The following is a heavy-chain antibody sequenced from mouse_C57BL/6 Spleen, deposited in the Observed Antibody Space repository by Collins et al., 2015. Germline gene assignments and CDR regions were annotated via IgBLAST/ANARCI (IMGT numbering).Heavy chain of an antibody. CDR2: IWGDGST. CDR3: AREGDYDTY. Sequence: VRQPPGKGLEWLGMIWGDGSTDYNSALKSRLSISKDNSKSQVFLKMNSLQTDDTARYYCAREGDYDTYWGQGTLVTVSA. J-gene: IGHJ3*01. V-gene: IGHV2-6-7*01. D-gene: IGHD2-4*01.